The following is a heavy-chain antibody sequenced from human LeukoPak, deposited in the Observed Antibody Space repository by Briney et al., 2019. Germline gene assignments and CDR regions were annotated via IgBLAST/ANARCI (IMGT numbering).Heavy chain of an antibody. J-gene: IGHJ4*02. CDR2: IYYSGST. CDR3: ARTYYYGSGSYLDGPDY. Sequence: SETLSLTCTVSGGSISSSSYYWGWIRQPPGKGLEWIGGIYYSGSTSYNPSLKSRVTISVDTSKNQFSLKLSSVTAADTAVYYCARTYYYGSGSYLDGPDYWGQGTLVTVSS. D-gene: IGHD3-10*01. V-gene: IGHV4-39*01. CDR1: GGSISSSSYY.